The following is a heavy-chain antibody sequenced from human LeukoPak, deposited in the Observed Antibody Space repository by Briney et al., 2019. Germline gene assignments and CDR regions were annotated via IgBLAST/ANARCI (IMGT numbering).Heavy chain of an antibody. J-gene: IGHJ2*01. CDR1: GVTFSSYE. CDR2: VSNSGRII. D-gene: IGHD3-10*01. CDR3: ASFGYYGSALGV. V-gene: IGHV3-48*03. Sequence: PGGSLRLSCAASGVTFSSYEMNWVRHAPGKGLEWVSYVSNSGRIIYYTHSGKGGFTFYRDNAKNSLYLQIDSLRAEDTAAYYCASFGYYGSALGVWGRGTLVTVSS.